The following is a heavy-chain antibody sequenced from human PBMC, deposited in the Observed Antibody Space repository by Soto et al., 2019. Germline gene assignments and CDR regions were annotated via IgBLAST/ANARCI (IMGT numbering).Heavy chain of an antibody. J-gene: IGHJ6*02. Sequence: QVQLQESGPGLVKPSQTLSLTCTVSGGSISSGGYYWSWIRQHPGKGLEWIGYIYYSGSTYYNPSLKSRVTISVDTSKNQFSLKLSSVTAADTAVYYCAREPFGSSTGRYYYYGMDVWGQGTTVTVSS. CDR3: AREPFGSSTGRYYYYGMDV. D-gene: IGHD2-2*01. CDR1: GGSISSGGYY. CDR2: IYYSGST. V-gene: IGHV4-31*03.